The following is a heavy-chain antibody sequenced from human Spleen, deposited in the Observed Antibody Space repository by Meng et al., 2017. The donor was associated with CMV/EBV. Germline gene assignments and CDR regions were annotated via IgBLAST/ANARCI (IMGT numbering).Heavy chain of an antibody. J-gene: IGHJ4*02. D-gene: IGHD6-19*01. Sequence: ASGYPFSDCFIAWVRQAPGQGLEWMGWINPHTGTTHYAQNFQGRVTMTRDTSISTVYMELTHLRSDDTAVYYCARDRDSSGWYIFDYWGQGSLVTVSS. CDR3: ARDRDSSGWYIFDY. CDR1: GYPFSDCF. CDR2: INPHTGTT. V-gene: IGHV1-2*02.